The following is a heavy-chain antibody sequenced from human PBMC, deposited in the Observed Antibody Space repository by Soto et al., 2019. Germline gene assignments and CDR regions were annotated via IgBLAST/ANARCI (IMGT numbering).Heavy chain of an antibody. CDR3: ASGKCQMSQDRMGFYYYMDV. CDR1: GAAFSNYT. Sequence: QVQLVQSGADVKKPGSSVKISCTASGAAFSNYTFTWVRRAPGEGLEWVGRVIPLLDASNYAEKFQDRVTISVDRSTSTVYMELSGLRSEDSAIYYCASGKCQMSQDRMGFYYYMDVWGKGTSVTVSS. V-gene: IGHV1-69*08. CDR2: VIPLLDAS. D-gene: IGHD2-15*01. J-gene: IGHJ6*03.